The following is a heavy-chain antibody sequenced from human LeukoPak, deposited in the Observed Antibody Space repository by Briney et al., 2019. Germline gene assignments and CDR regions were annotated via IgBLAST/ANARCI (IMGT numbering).Heavy chain of an antibody. CDR2: INPNSGGT. Sequence: ASVKVSCKASGYTFTGYYMHWVRQAPGQGLEWMGWINPNSGGTNYAQKFQGRVTMTSDTSISTAYMELSRLRSDDTAVYYCARGQASIAARPSDYWGQGTLVTVSS. V-gene: IGHV1-2*02. CDR1: GYTFTGYY. D-gene: IGHD6-6*01. J-gene: IGHJ4*02. CDR3: ARGQASIAARPSDY.